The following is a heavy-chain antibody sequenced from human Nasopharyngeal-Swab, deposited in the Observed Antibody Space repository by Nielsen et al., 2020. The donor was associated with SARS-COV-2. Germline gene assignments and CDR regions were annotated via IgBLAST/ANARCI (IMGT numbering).Heavy chain of an antibody. CDR3: ARDGQSRTNWFDP. CDR1: GFTFSGYA. V-gene: IGHV3-30*03. CDR2: IPSDGSDK. Sequence: GGSLRLSCVASGFTFSGYAMHWVRQAAGKGLEWVAVIPSDGSDKYYADSVKGRFTISRDNAKNSLYLQMNSLRAEDTAVYYCARDGQSRTNWFDPWGQGTVVTVSS. D-gene: IGHD2-8*01. J-gene: IGHJ5*02.